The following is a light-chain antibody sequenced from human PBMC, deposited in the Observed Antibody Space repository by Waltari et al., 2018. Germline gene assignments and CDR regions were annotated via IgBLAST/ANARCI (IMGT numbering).Light chain of an antibody. V-gene: IGKV1-39*01. CDR2: GAS. J-gene: IGKJ5*01. CDR1: QSIGIY. CDR3: QQSYTTPIT. Sequence: DIQMTQSPSSLSASVADRVTITCRASQSIGIYLNWYQHKPGQAPNLLIYGASSLQSEVPSRFSGSGSDTDFTLTISSLQPEDFATYYCQQSYTTPITFGQGTRLEIK.